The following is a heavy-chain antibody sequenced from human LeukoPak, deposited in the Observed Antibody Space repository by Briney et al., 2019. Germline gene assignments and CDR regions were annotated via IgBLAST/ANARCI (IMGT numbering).Heavy chain of an antibody. CDR1: GFTFSSYA. D-gene: IGHD6-19*01. V-gene: IGHV3-30-3*01. Sequence: GRSLRLSCAASGFTFSSYAMHWVRQAPGKGLEWVAVISYDGSNKYYADSVKGRFTISRDNSKNTLYLQMNSLRAEDTAVYYCAREEPQCSSGWQHFDYWGQGTLVTVSS. J-gene: IGHJ4*02. CDR2: ISYDGSNK. CDR3: AREEPQCSSGWQHFDY.